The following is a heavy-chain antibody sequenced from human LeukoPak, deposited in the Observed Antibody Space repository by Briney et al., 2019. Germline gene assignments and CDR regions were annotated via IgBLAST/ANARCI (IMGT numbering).Heavy chain of an antibody. V-gene: IGHV3-21*04. D-gene: IGHD3-3*02. CDR2: ISSSSSYI. Sequence: GGSLRLSCAASGFTFSTYSMNWVRQTPGKGLEWVSSISSSSSYIYYADSMKGRFSISRDNAKSSLYLQMNSLRADDTAVYYCARESTPSGYISYYYYYYMDVWGKGTTVTVSS. CDR1: GFTFSTYS. CDR3: ARESTPSGYISYYYYYYMDV. J-gene: IGHJ6*03.